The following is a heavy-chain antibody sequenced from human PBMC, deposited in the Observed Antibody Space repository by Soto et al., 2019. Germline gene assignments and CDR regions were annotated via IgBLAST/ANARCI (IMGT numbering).Heavy chain of an antibody. Sequence: GGSLRLSCAASGFTFSGSAMHWVRQASGKGLEWVGRIRSKANSYATAYAASVKGRFTISRDDSKNTAYLQMNSLKTEDTAVYYCTRGHGELLFSWFDPWGQGTLVTVSS. V-gene: IGHV3-73*01. J-gene: IGHJ5*02. D-gene: IGHD3-10*01. CDR3: TRGHGELLFSWFDP. CDR1: GFTFSGSA. CDR2: IRSKANSYAT.